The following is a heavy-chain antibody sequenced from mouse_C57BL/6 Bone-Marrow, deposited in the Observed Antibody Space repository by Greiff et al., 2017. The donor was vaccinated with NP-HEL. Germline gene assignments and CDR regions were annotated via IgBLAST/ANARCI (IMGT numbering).Heavy chain of an antibody. Sequence: EVMLVESGGDLVKPGGSLKLSCAASGFTFSSYGMSWVRQTPDKRLEWVATISSGGSYTYYPDSVKGRFTISRDNAKNTLDLQMSSLKSEDTAMYYCARHLDSSDYWGQGTTLTVSS. D-gene: IGHD3-2*02. CDR1: GFTFSSYG. J-gene: IGHJ2*01. V-gene: IGHV5-6*02. CDR2: ISSGGSYT. CDR3: ARHLDSSDY.